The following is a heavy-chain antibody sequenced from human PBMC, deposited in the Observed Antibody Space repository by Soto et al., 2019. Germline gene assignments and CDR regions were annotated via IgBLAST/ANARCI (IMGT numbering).Heavy chain of an antibody. J-gene: IGHJ3*02. D-gene: IGHD2-2*01. CDR3: AICSSTSCYLGAFDI. CDR2: INAGNGNT. Sequence: ASVKVSCKASGYTLTTFFMHWVRQAPGQGLEWMGWINAGNGNTKYSQKFQGRVTITRDTSASTAYMELSSLRSEDTAVYYCAICSSTSCYLGAFDIWGQGTMVTVSS. CDR1: GYTLTTFF. V-gene: IGHV1-3*01.